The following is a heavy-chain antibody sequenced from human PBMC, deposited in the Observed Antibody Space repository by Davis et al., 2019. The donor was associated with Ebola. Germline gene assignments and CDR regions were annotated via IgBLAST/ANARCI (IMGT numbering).Heavy chain of an antibody. D-gene: IGHD3-10*01. J-gene: IGHJ4*02. V-gene: IGHV4-61*01. CDR2: IYYSGST. CDR3: ARVSWGFIDY. Sequence: SETLSLTCTVSGGSVSSGSNYWSWIRQPPGKGLEWIGYIYYSGSTNYNPSLKSRVTISVDTSKNQFSLKLSSVTAADTAVYYCARVSWGFIDYWGQGTLVTVSS. CDR1: GGSVSSGSNY.